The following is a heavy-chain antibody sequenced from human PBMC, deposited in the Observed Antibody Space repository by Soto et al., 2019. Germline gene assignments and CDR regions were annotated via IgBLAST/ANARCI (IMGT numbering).Heavy chain of an antibody. CDR3: ARDGTAMLAGGMDV. CDR1: GFTFSSYA. D-gene: IGHD5-18*01. CDR2: ISYDGSNK. V-gene: IGHV3-30-3*01. J-gene: IGHJ6*02. Sequence: GGSLRLSCAASGFTFSSYAMHWVRQAPGKGLEWVAVISYDGSNKYYADSVKGRFTISRDNSKNTLYLQMNSLRAEDTAVYYCARDGTAMLAGGMDVWGQGTTVTVSS.